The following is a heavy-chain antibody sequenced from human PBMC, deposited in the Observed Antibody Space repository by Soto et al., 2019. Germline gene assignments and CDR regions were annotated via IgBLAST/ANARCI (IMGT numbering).Heavy chain of an antibody. CDR2: ISGSGGST. Sequence: GGSLRLSCAASGFTFSSYAMSWVRQAPGKGLEWVSAISGSGGSTYYADSVKGRFTISRDNSRNTLYLQMNSLRAEDTAVYYCAKDALWVTGSGNFDYWGQGTLVTVSS. J-gene: IGHJ4*02. V-gene: IGHV3-23*01. CDR3: AKDALWVTGSGNFDY. CDR1: GFTFSSYA. D-gene: IGHD3-16*01.